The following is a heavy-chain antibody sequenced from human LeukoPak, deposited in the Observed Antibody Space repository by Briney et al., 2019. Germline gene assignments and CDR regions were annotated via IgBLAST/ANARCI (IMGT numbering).Heavy chain of an antibody. CDR3: ARGIFMSGAFDI. Sequence: GGSLRLSCAASGFIFSSYAMSWVRQAPGKGLEWVSTISISGGNTYYANSVKGRFTISRDNSKSTLYLQMNSLRAEDTAVYYCARGIFMSGAFDIWGQGTMVTVSS. CDR2: ISISGGNT. J-gene: IGHJ3*02. V-gene: IGHV3-23*01. D-gene: IGHD3-3*01. CDR1: GFIFSSYA.